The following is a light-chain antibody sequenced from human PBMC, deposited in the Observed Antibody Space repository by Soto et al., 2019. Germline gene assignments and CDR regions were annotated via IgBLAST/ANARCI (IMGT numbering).Light chain of an antibody. CDR1: ESVSTNY. J-gene: IGKJ1*01. CDR3: QQYHKSHWT. CDR2: GSS. Sequence: DIVLTQSPGTLSLSPGERATLSCRASESVSTNYLAWYQQKPGQAPRLLIYGSSSRATDIPDRFSGSGSGTDFTLTISRLEPEDSAVFYCQQYHKSHWTFGQGTKVEIK. V-gene: IGKV3-20*01.